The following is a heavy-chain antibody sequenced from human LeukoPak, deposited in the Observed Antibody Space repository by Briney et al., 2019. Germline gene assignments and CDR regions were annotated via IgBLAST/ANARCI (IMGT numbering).Heavy chain of an antibody. Sequence: SETLSLTCTVSGGSISSSSYYWGWIRQPPGKGLEWIGSIYYSASTNYNPSLKSRVTISVDTSKNQFSLKLSSVTAADTAVYYCARGSQSSSWYNWFDPWGQGTLVTVSS. CDR1: GGSISSSSYY. CDR2: IYYSAST. D-gene: IGHD6-13*01. V-gene: IGHV4-39*07. J-gene: IGHJ5*02. CDR3: ARGSQSSSWYNWFDP.